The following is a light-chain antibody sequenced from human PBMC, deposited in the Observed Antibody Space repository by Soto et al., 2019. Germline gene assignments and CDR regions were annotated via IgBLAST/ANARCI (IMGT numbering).Light chain of an antibody. V-gene: IGKV3-20*01. CDR1: QSVSSSY. Sequence: EIVLTQSPGTLSLSPGERATLSCRASQSVSSSYLAWYQQKPGQAPRLLISGTSSRATGIPDRFCGGGSGTDFTLTISRLEPEDFAVYFCQQYGSSPLTFGGGTKVEIK. CDR3: QQYGSSPLT. J-gene: IGKJ4*01. CDR2: GTS.